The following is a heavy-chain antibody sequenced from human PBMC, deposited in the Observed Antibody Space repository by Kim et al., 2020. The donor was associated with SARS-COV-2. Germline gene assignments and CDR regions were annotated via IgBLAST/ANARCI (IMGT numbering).Heavy chain of an antibody. J-gene: IGHJ4*02. Sequence: GGSLRLSCAASGFTFSSYAMTWVRQAPGKGLEWVSAISGSGYNTYYADSVRGRFTISRDSSQNTVFLQVTSLRDDDTAVYYCAKDRAAAACTGQFDYWGQGTLVTVSS. CDR1: GFTFSSYA. D-gene: IGHD6-13*01. CDR3: AKDRAAAACTGQFDY. CDR2: ISGSGYNT. V-gene: IGHV3-23*01.